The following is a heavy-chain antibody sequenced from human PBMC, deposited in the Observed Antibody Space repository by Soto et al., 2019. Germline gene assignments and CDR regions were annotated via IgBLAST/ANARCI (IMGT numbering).Heavy chain of an antibody. D-gene: IGHD4-17*01. V-gene: IGHV3-23*01. CDR3: AKDRPRHDYGDPDAFDI. CDR2: ISGSGGST. CDR1: GFTFSSYA. J-gene: IGHJ3*02. Sequence: GGSLRLSCAASGFTFSSYAMSWVRQAPGKGLEWVSAISGSGGSTYYADSVKGRFTISRDNSKNTLYLQMNSLRAEDTAVYYCAKDRPRHDYGDPDAFDIWGQGTMVTVSS.